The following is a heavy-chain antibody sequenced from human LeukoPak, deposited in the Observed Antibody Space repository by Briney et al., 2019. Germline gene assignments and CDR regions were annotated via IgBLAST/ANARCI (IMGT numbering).Heavy chain of an antibody. J-gene: IGHJ3*02. Sequence: GGSLRLSCAASGFTFSSYSMNWVRQAPGKGLEWVSSISSSSSYIYYADSVKGRFTISRDNAKNSLYLQMNSLRAEDTAVYYCARDAIAAAGLIDIWGQGTMVTVSS. CDR3: ARDAIAAAGLIDI. CDR2: ISSSSSYI. D-gene: IGHD6-13*01. V-gene: IGHV3-21*01. CDR1: GFTFSSYS.